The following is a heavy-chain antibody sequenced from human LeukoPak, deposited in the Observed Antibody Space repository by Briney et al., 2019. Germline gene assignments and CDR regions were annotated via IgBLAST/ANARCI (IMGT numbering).Heavy chain of an antibody. J-gene: IGHJ6*02. Sequence: PSETLSLTCAVYGGSFSVYYWSWIRQPPGKGLEWIGEINHSGSTNYNPSLKSRVTISVDTSKNQFSLKLSSVTAADTAVYYCARAGYCSSTSCHTEMRYYYGMDVWGQGTTVTVSS. CDR3: ARAGYCSSTSCHTEMRYYYGMDV. D-gene: IGHD2-2*02. V-gene: IGHV4-34*01. CDR2: INHSGST. CDR1: GGSFSVYY.